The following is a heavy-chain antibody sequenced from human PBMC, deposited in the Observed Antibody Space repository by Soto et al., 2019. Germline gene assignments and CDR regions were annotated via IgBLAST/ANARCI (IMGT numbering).Heavy chain of an antibody. Sequence: QLQLQESGSGLGKPSQTLPLTCAVSGGPISSGGYSWSWIRQPPGKGLEWIGYIHHSGSTYYDPSLKSRVTIAVDRSKNQFSLKLSSVTAADTAVYYCARVPSPWGQGTLVTVSS. CDR3: ARVPSP. V-gene: IGHV4-30-2*01. CDR2: IHHSGST. J-gene: IGHJ5*02. CDR1: GGPISSGGYS.